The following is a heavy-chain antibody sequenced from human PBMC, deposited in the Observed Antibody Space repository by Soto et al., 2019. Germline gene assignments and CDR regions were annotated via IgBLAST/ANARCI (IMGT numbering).Heavy chain of an antibody. J-gene: IGHJ4*02. Sequence: QVQLVESGGGVVQPGRSLRLSCAVSGFTFSSYGMNWVRQAPGKGLEWVAAIYYDGSNKYYADSVRGRFTISRDNFKNMLYLHMTSLRSEDTAVYYCATDSKDDSNGYYADFDYWGQGTLVPISS. CDR2: IYYDGSNK. V-gene: IGHV3-33*01. CDR3: ATDSKDDSNGYYADFDY. CDR1: GFTFSSYG. D-gene: IGHD3-22*01.